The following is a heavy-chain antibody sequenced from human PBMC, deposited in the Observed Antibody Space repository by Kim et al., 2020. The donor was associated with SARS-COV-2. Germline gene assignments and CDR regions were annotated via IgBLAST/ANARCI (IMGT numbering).Heavy chain of an antibody. Sequence: YAQKFQGRVTMTRDTSTSTVYMELSSLRSEDTAVYYCARSDGQQLPSGDYWGQGTLVTVSS. CDR3: ARSDGQQLPSGDY. J-gene: IGHJ4*02. V-gene: IGHV1-46*01. D-gene: IGHD6-13*01.